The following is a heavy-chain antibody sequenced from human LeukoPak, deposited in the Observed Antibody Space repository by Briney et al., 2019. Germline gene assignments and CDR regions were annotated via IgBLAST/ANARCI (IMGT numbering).Heavy chain of an antibody. CDR1: GFTSSSYS. CDR2: ISSSSSYI. Sequence: GGSLRLSCAASGFTSSSYSMSWVRQAPGNGLEWVSSISSSSSYIYYADSVKGRSTISRDNAKNSLYLQMNSLRAEDTAVYYCASFGPNDAFDIWGQGTMVTVSS. CDR3: ASFGPNDAFDI. D-gene: IGHD3-10*01. V-gene: IGHV3-21*01. J-gene: IGHJ3*02.